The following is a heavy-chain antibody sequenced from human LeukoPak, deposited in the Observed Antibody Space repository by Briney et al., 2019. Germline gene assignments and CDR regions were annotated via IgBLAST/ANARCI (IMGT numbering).Heavy chain of an antibody. Sequence: SETLSLTCTVSGGSISSYYWSWIRQPAGKGLEWIGRIYTSGSTNYNPSLKSRVTMSVDTSKNQFSLKLSSVTAADTAVYYCARERPHYYDSSGYPDYWGQGTLVTVSS. CDR1: GGSISSYY. CDR3: ARERPHYYDSSGYPDY. J-gene: IGHJ4*02. CDR2: IYTSGST. V-gene: IGHV4-4*07. D-gene: IGHD3-22*01.